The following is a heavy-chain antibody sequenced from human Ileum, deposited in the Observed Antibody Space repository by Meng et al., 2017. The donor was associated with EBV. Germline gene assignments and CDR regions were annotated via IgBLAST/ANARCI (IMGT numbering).Heavy chain of an antibody. D-gene: IGHD3/OR15-3a*01. Sequence: VHLVKAGAGVKRPGASVNVSCKASGYTFTSYPIHWVRQAPGKRPEWMGWINTDNGETEFSQNFQGRVTITRDTSATTAYMELISLRSEDTAVYYCASRPGFNIGPFDFWGQGTLVTVSS. V-gene: IGHV1-3*04. CDR2: INTDNGET. CDR1: GYTFTSYP. CDR3: ASRPGFNIGPFDF. J-gene: IGHJ4*02.